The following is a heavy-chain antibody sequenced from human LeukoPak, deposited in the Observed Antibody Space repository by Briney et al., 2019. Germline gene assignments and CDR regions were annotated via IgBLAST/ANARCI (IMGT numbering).Heavy chain of an antibody. V-gene: IGHV3-53*01. CDR2: IYSGGGT. J-gene: IGHJ4*02. CDR3: VRRAGGYSHPYDY. CDR1: GFTVSSNY. D-gene: IGHD4-23*01. Sequence: GGSLRLSCAVSGFTVSSNYMSWVRQAPGKGLEWVSLIYSGGGTYYADSVRGRFTISRDDSKNTLYLQMNSLRAEDTAVYFCVRRAGGYSHPYDYWGQGTLVTVSS.